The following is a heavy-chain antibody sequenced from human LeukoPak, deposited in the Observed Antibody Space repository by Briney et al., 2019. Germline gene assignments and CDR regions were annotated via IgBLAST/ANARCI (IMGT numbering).Heavy chain of an antibody. CDR3: ARDLNRQTRLGGFDP. CDR2: INSDGSST. CDR1: GFTFRSYW. D-gene: IGHD1-14*01. V-gene: IGHV3-74*01. Sequence: PGGSLRLSCAASGFTFRSYWMHWVRQAPGKGLVWVSRINSDGSSTSYADSVKGRFTISRDNAKNTLYLQMNSLRAEDTAVYYCARDLNRQTRLGGFDPWGQGTLVTVSS. J-gene: IGHJ5*02.